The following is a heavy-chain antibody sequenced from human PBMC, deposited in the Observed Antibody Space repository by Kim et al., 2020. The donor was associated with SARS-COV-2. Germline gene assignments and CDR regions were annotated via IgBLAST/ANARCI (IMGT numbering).Heavy chain of an antibody. CDR2: IYYSWST. J-gene: IGHJ4*02. CDR1: SDSISSYY. V-gene: IGHV4-59*01. CDR3: ARSEGRGSWHQFDY. Sequence: SETLSLTCTVSSDSISSYYCSWIRQLPGKGLEWIGYIYYSWSTNYNPSLNSRVTISWDTSKNQFSLELTSVTDADTAVYYCARSEGRGSWHQFDYWGQGILVTVSS. D-gene: IGHD6-13*01.